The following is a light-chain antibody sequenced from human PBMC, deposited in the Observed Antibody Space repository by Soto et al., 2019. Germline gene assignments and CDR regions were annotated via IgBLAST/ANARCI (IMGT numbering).Light chain of an antibody. J-gene: IGKJ1*01. V-gene: IGKV3-20*01. CDR3: QQYGRSGT. CDR1: QSVSNNY. Sequence: EIVLTQAPGTLSLSPGERATLSCRASQSVSNNYLAWYQQKPGQAPRLLIYGASNRATGIPARFSGSGSGTDFTLTISRLEPEDFAVYYCQQYGRSGTFGQGTKVDI. CDR2: GAS.